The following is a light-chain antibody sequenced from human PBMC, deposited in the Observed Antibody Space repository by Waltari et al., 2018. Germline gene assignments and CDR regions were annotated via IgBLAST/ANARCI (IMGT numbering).Light chain of an antibody. J-gene: IGKJ1*01. CDR3: QHYVRLPAT. CDR2: GAS. Sequence: EIVLTQSPGTLSLSPWERATLSCRASQSVSRTLAWDQQKPGQAPKILIYGASIRATGIPDRFTGSGSGTDFSLTISSLEPEDFAIYFCQHYVRLPATFGQGTKVEIK. V-gene: IGKV3-20*01. CDR1: QSVSRT.